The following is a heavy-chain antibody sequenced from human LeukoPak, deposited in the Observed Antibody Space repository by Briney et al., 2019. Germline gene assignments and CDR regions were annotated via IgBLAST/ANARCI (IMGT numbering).Heavy chain of an antibody. CDR3: AKDLASGSYYGGAFDI. CDR2: ISGSGGST. CDR1: GFTFSSYA. Sequence: PGGSLRLSCAASGFTFSSYAMSWVRQAPGKGLEWVSAISGSGGSTYYADSVKGRFTISRDNAKNSLYLQMNSLRAEDMALYYCAKDLASGSYYGGAFDIWGQGTMVTVSS. D-gene: IGHD1-26*01. V-gene: IGHV3-23*01. J-gene: IGHJ3*02.